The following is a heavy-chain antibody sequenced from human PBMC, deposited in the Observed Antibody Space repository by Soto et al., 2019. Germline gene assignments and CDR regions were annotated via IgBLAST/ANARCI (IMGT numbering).Heavy chain of an antibody. CDR1: GGTFSSYA. CDR3: ARGPVLEWLLVVPDYYYYYGMDV. D-gene: IGHD3-3*01. CDR2: IIPICGTA. Sequence: QVQLVQSGAEVKKPGSSVKVSCKASGGTFSSYAISWVRQAPGQGLEWMGGIIPICGTANYAQKFQGRVTITADESTSTAYMELSSLRSEDTAVYYCARGPVLEWLLVVPDYYYYYGMDVWGQGTTVTVSS. V-gene: IGHV1-69*01. J-gene: IGHJ6*02.